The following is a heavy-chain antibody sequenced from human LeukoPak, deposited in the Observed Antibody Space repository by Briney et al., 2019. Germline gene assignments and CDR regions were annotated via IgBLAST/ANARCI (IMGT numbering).Heavy chain of an antibody. D-gene: IGHD1-14*01. V-gene: IGHV3-33*06. CDR3: AKIENQRGFDY. J-gene: IGHJ4*02. CDR1: GFTFSSYG. Sequence: QTGGSLRLSCAASGFTFSSYGMHWVRQAPGKGLEWVAVIWYDGSNKYYADSVKGRFTISRDNSKNTLYLQMNSLRAEDTAVYYCAKIENQRGFDYWGQGTLVTVSS. CDR2: IWYDGSNK.